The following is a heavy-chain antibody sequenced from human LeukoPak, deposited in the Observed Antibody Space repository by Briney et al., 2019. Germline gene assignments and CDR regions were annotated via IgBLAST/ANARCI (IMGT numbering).Heavy chain of an antibody. D-gene: IGHD2-15*01. CDR3: ARAGDIVVVVAAQATEGYYYYMDV. Sequence: SVKVSCYASGGSFSSYAISCVRQAPGQGLEWMGGIIPIFGTANYAQKLQGRVTITADKSTSTAYMELSSLRSEDTAVYYCARAGDIVVVVAAQATEGYYYYMDVWGKGTTVTVSS. CDR2: IIPIFGTA. V-gene: IGHV1-69*06. CDR1: GGSFSSYA. J-gene: IGHJ6*03.